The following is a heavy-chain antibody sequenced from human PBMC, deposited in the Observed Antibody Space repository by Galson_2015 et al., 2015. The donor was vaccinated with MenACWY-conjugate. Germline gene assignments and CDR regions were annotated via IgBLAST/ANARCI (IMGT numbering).Heavy chain of an antibody. D-gene: IGHD3-16*01. J-gene: IGHJ4*02. CDR3: ARPVRVMLSVSPYYFAN. V-gene: IGHV3-7*03. Sequence: SLRLSCAASGFSLSHYWMSWVRQAPGKGLEWVANIKEDGSERYYVDSVKGRFTISRDNAKNSLFLQMNSLRAEDTVVYYCARPVRVMLSVSPYYFANWGQGTLVTVSS. CDR1: GFSLSHYW. CDR2: IKEDGSER.